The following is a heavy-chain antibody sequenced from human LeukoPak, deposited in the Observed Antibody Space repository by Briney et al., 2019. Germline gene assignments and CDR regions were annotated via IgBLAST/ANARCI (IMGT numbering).Heavy chain of an antibody. J-gene: IGHJ4*02. D-gene: IGHD5-18*01. V-gene: IGHV4-34*01. CDR1: GGSFSGYY. CDR2: INHSGST. Sequence: SETLSLTCAVYGGSFSGYYWSWIRQPPGKGLEWVGEINHSGSTNYNPSLKSRVTISVDTSKNQFSLKLSSVTAADTAVYYCARGGRSYGQRYWGQGTLVTVSS. CDR3: ARGGRSYGQRY.